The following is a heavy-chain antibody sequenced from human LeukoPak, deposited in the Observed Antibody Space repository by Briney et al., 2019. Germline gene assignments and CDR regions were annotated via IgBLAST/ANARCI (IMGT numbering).Heavy chain of an antibody. CDR1: GFIVSSNY. CDR3: ASGSLGHYYDSSGYEY. J-gene: IGHJ4*02. CDR2: IYSGGST. D-gene: IGHD3-22*01. V-gene: IGHV3-66*01. Sequence: GGSLRLSCAASGFIVSSNYMSWVRQAPGKGLEWVSVIYSGGSTYYADSVKGRFTISRDNSKNTLYLQMNSLRAEDTAVYYCASGSLGHYYDSSGYEYWGQGTLVTVSS.